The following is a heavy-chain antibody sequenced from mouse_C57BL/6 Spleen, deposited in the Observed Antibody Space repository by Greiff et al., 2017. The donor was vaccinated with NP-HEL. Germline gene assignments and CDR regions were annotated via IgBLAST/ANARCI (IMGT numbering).Heavy chain of an antibody. D-gene: IGHD1-1*01. CDR3: AKRDVPSYGSSYRWYFDV. CDR1: GFTFSDYG. Sequence: EVQRVESGGGLVQPGGSLKLSCAASGFTFSDYGMAWVRQAPRKGPEWVAFISNLAYSIYYADTVTGRFTFSRENAKNTLYLEMSSLRSEDTAMYYCAKRDVPSYGSSYRWYFDVWGTGTTVTVSS. V-gene: IGHV5-15*01. CDR2: ISNLAYSI. J-gene: IGHJ1*03.